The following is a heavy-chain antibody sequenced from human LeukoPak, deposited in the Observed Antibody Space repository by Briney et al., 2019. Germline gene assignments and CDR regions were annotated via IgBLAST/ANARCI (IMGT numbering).Heavy chain of an antibody. D-gene: IGHD2-15*01. CDR3: ARALNGYCSAGSSNGDY. Sequence: GGSLRLSCAASGFTFSSYAMSWVRQAPGKGLEWVSGISARGDSPHYADSVNGRFTISRDNSKNTLYLQMNSLRAEDTAVYYCARALNGYCSAGSSNGDYWGQGTLVTVSS. J-gene: IGHJ4*02. V-gene: IGHV3-23*01. CDR2: ISARGDSP. CDR1: GFTFSSYA.